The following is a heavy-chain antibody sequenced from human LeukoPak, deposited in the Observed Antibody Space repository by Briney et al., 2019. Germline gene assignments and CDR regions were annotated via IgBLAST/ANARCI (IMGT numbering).Heavy chain of an antibody. V-gene: IGHV3-30*04. Sequence: GASLRLSCLGSGFTFNEHALHWVRQAPGNWLDWVAIISYDGSENDYADSVKGRFTISRDNSKNTIYLQMNSLTPDDTALYYCVRDRHILRFLDGAFDVWGQGTMVTVSS. D-gene: IGHD3-3*01. CDR3: VRDRHILRFLDGAFDV. CDR2: ISYDGSEN. J-gene: IGHJ3*01. CDR1: GFTFNEHA.